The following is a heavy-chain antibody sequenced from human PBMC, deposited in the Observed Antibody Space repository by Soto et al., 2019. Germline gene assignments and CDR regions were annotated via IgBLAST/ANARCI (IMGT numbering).Heavy chain of an antibody. J-gene: IGHJ6*03. Sequence: PSQTLSLTCAISGDSVSTNSAIWNWIRQSPSRGLEWLGRTYYRSKWYNDYAVSVKSRITINPDTSKNQFSLQLNSVTPEDTAVYYCARVVVATTYYSMDVWGKGTTVTVSS. V-gene: IGHV6-1*01. CDR2: TYYRSKWYN. CDR1: GDSVSTNSAI. D-gene: IGHD1-26*01. CDR3: ARVVVATTYYSMDV.